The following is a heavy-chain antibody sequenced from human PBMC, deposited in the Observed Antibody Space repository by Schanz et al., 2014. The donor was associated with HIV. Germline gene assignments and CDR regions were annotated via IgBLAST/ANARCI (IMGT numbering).Heavy chain of an antibody. CDR3: ARDDVLDSLAS. Sequence: QVPLQQSGAEVTKPGSSVKVSCTASGDGFTTRTISWLRQAPGHALEWMGGIIPIFGAAKNAPKFQGRVTITADESTSTAYMELTGLNPEYTAIYYCARDDVLDSLASWGQGTLVTVSS. V-gene: IGHV1-69*13. J-gene: IGHJ5*02. CDR2: IIPIFGAA. CDR1: GDGFTTRT. D-gene: IGHD2-21*01.